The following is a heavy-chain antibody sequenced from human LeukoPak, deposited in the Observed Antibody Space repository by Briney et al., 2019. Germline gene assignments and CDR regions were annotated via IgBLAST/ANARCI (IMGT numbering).Heavy chain of an antibody. V-gene: IGHV6-1*01. CDR1: GDSVSSNSAA. CDR3: ARGLHFRVYDSSDYYPY. Sequence: SQTLSLTCAISGDSVSSNSAAWNWIRQSPSRGLEWLGRTYYRSKWYNDYAVSVKSRITINPDTSKNQFSLQLNSVTPEDTAVYYCARGLHFRVYDSSDYYPYWGQGTLVTVSS. D-gene: IGHD3-22*01. J-gene: IGHJ4*02. CDR2: TYYRSKWYN.